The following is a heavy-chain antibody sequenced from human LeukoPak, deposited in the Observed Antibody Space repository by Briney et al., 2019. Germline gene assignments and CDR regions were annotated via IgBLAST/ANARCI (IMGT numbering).Heavy chain of an antibody. CDR1: GFTFSSCW. D-gene: IGHD6-19*01. V-gene: IGHV3-7*01. CDR2: IKQDGSEK. J-gene: IGHJ4*02. CDR3: ARETSSGWADY. Sequence: GGSLRLSCAASGFTFSSCWMSWVRQAPGKGLEWVANIKQDGSEKYYVDSVKGRFTISRDNAKNSLYLQMNSLRAEDTAVYYCARETSSGWADYWGQGTLVTVSS.